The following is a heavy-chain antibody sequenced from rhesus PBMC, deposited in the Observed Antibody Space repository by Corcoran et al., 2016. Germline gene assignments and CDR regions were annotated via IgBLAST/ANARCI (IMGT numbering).Heavy chain of an antibody. CDR3: ATDQVAAYYFDY. V-gene: IGHV1-111*02. D-gene: IGHD4-29*01. Sequence: EVQLVQSGAEVKKPGSSVNISCTAYGYTFTASYLHCVRQTHGKGLEWMGRVDPEDGETIHAQKFQDIVTITADTSTYTAYMELSSLRSEDTAVYYCATDQVAAYYFDYWGQGVLVTVSS. J-gene: IGHJ4*01. CDR2: VDPEDGET. CDR1: GYTFTASY.